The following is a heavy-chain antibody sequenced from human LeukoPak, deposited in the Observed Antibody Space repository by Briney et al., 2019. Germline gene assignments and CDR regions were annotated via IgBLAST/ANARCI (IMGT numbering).Heavy chain of an antibody. D-gene: IGHD3-16*01. Sequence: SETLSLTCTVSGASISDYYWSWIRQPPGKGLDWIGYIYYTGTTNYSPSLRSRVTISVDTSKNQFSLKLTSVTAADTAVYYCARGHRGLGYWGQGTLVSVSS. J-gene: IGHJ4*02. CDR1: GASISDYY. CDR2: IYYTGTT. V-gene: IGHV4-59*01. CDR3: ARGHRGLGY.